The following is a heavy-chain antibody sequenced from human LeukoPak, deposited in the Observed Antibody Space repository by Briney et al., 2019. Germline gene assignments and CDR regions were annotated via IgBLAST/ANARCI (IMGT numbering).Heavy chain of an antibody. CDR3: ASSGVYYYDSSGYSEYFQH. CDR1: GFTFSSYA. V-gene: IGHV3-53*01. Sequence: PGGSLRLSCAASGFTFSSYAMSWVRKAPGKGLEWVSVIYSGGSTYYADSVKGRFTISRDNSKNTLYLQMNSLRAEDTAVYYCASSGVYYYDSSGYSEYFQHWGQGTLVTVSS. J-gene: IGHJ1*01. D-gene: IGHD3-22*01. CDR2: IYSGGST.